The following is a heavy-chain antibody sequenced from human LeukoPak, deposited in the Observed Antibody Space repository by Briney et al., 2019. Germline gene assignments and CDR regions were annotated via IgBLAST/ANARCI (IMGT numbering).Heavy chain of an antibody. D-gene: IGHD2-15*01. Sequence: GGSLRLSCAASGFTFTNYAMTWVRQAPGKGLEWVSAISPRSNGIYYTDSVRGRFTVSRDNAKNSLYLQMNSLRAEDTAVYYCARGLLGYCSGGSCYSGYFDYWGQGTLVTVSS. CDR2: ISPRSNGI. CDR3: ARGLLGYCSGGSCYSGYFDY. V-gene: IGHV3-21*01. CDR1: GFTFTNYA. J-gene: IGHJ4*02.